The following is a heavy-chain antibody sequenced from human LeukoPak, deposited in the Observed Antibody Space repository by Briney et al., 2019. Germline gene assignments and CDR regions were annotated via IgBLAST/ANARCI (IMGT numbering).Heavy chain of an antibody. CDR2: IRYDGSNK. V-gene: IGHV3-30*02. D-gene: IGHD3-3*01. CDR3: AKDQGGDDFWSGYPSTLDY. CDR1: GFSFSTYN. Sequence: GGSLRLSCAASGFSFSTYNMNWVRQAPGKGLEWVAFIRYDGSNKYYADSVKGRFTISRDNSKNTLYLQMNSLRAEDTAVYYCAKDQGGDDFWSGYPSTLDYWGQGTLVTVSS. J-gene: IGHJ4*02.